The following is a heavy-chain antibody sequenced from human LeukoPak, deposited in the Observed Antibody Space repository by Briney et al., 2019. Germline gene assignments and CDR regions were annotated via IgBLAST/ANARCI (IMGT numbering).Heavy chain of an antibody. V-gene: IGHV4-30-4*02. J-gene: IGHJ6*03. CDR2: IYYSGST. Sequence: ASETLSLTCTVSGGSISSGDYYWSWIRQPPGKGLEWIGYIYYSGSTYYNPSLKSRVTISVDTSKNQFSLKLSSVTAADTAVYYCARSIAAAGTYYYYYYYMDVWGKGTTVTVSS. CDR1: GGSISSGDYY. CDR3: ARSIAAAGTYYYYYYYMDV. D-gene: IGHD6-13*01.